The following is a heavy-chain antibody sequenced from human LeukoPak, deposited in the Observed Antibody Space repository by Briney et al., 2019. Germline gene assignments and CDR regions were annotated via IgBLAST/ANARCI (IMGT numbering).Heavy chain of an antibody. CDR2: IRFDGSNA. D-gene: IGHD3-10*01. CDR3: AKDPTQYYSGSGSSSWFDP. V-gene: IGHV3-30*02. CDR1: RFTFNSYG. Sequence: PGGSLRLSCAASRFTFNSYGVHWVRQAPGKGLQWVAFIRFDGSNAYYPDSVKGRFTISRDNSKNTLSLQMNSLRAEDTAVYYCAKDPTQYYSGSGSSSWFDPWGQGTLVTVSS. J-gene: IGHJ5*02.